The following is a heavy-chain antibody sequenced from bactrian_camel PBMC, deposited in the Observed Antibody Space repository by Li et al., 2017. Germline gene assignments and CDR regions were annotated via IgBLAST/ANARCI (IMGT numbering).Heavy chain of an antibody. CDR2: MWTGGGSI. CDR3: AVESRKLECHGDEYNY. J-gene: IGHJ4*01. Sequence: HVQLVESGGGSVQAGGSLTLSCAVSGYRVSGPTYSGSCMAWFRQAPGKARETVAAMWTGGGSIYYAASVRGRFTISRSGSNALYLQMNSLNSEDTAMYYCAVESRKLECHGDEYNYWGQGTQVTVS. V-gene: IGHV3S1*01. D-gene: IGHD5*01. CDR1: GYRVSGPTYSGSC.